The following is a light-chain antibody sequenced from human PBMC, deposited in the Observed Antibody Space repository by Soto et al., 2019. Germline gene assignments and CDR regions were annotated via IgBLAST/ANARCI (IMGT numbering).Light chain of an antibody. J-gene: IGLJ2*01. CDR2: DNN. CDR1: SSNIGSNY. V-gene: IGLV1-51*01. CDR3: GTWDNSLSAVV. Sequence: QSVLTQPPSVSAAPGQTVTISCSGSSSNIGSNYVSWYQQLPGTAPKLLIYDNNKRPSGIPDRFSGSKSGTSATLGITGLQTGDEADYYCGTWDNSLSAVVFGGGTKLTVL.